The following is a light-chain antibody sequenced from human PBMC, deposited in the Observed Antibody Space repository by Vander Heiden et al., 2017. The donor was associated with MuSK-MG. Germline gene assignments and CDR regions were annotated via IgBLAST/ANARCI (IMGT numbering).Light chain of an antibody. CDR1: QGISSA. CDR2: DAS. Sequence: AIQLTQSPSSLSASVGDRVTISCRTSQGISSALARYQQKPVKAPKLLIYDASSLESRVPSTFSGSASVTDFTLTIMILHPEDIATYYSQQFNSYPLTFGGGTKVEIK. J-gene: IGKJ4*01. V-gene: IGKV1-13*02. CDR3: QQFNSYPLT.